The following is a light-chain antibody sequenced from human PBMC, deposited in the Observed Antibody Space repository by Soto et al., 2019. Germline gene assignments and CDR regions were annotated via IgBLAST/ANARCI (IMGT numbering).Light chain of an antibody. V-gene: IGKV1-39*01. CDR2: AAS. J-gene: IGKJ2*01. CDR1: QTISSY. Sequence: DIQMTQSPPSLSASVGDIVTITCRASQTISSYLNWYQQKPGKAPKLLIYAASTLQSGVPSRFSGSGSGTDFTLTISSLQPEDFATYYCQQSQGIPYTFGQGTKLESK. CDR3: QQSQGIPYT.